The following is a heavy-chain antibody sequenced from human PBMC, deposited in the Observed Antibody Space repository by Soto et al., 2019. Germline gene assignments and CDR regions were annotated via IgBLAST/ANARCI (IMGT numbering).Heavy chain of an antibody. Sequence: GGSLRLSCGASGFTFSIYAMSWVRQAPGKGLEWVSAISGSGGSTYYADSVKGRFTISRDNSKNTLYLQMNSLRAEDTAVYYCAKSRSSSCFDFWGQGTLVTVSS. CDR3: AKSRSSSCFDF. CDR2: ISGSGGST. D-gene: IGHD6-13*01. J-gene: IGHJ4*02. CDR1: GFTFSIYA. V-gene: IGHV3-23*01.